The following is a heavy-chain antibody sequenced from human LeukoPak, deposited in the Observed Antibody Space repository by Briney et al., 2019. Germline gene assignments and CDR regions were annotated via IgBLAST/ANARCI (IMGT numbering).Heavy chain of an antibody. V-gene: IGHV3-7*01. CDR2: IKPDGGEK. CDR3: ARIYAGCYYDD. J-gene: IGHJ4*02. Sequence: GGSLRLSCVGSGFTFSFSDYWMTWVRQAPGKGLEWVANIKPDGGEKNYVDSVKGRFTISRDNAKNSLYLQMNSLRAEDTAVYYCARIYAGCYYDDWGRGTLVTVSS. D-gene: IGHD3-16*01. CDR1: GFTFSFSDYW.